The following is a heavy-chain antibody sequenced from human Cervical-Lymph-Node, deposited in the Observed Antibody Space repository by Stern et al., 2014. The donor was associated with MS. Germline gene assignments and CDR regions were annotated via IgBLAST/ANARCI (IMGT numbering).Heavy chain of an antibody. D-gene: IGHD5-12*01. Sequence: QVQLVQSGGGLVRPGRSLRLSCAASGFPFRHYGMHWVRQAPGKGLEWVATISSDGSTEYYPDSLKGRFTISRGNFNNTLYLQINSLRPEDTALYYCAKDYSGTINFWGQGTLVTVSS. CDR3: AKDYSGTINF. CDR2: ISSDGSTE. V-gene: IGHV3-30*18. CDR1: GFPFRHYG. J-gene: IGHJ4*02.